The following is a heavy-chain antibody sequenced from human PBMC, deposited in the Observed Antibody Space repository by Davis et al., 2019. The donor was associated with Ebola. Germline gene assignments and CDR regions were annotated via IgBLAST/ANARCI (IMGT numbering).Heavy chain of an antibody. CDR3: ARHFRGFREGFDY. Sequence: SETLSLTCTVSGGSISSYYWSWIRQPPGKGLEWIGYIYYSGSTNYNPSLKSRVTISVDTSKNQFSLKLSSVTAADTAVYYCARHFRGFREGFDYWGQGTLVTVSS. CDR2: IYYSGST. D-gene: IGHD3-10*01. V-gene: IGHV4-59*08. CDR1: GGSISSYY. J-gene: IGHJ4*02.